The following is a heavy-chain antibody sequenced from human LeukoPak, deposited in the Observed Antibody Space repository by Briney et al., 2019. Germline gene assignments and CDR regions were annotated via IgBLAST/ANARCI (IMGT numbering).Heavy chain of an antibody. J-gene: IGHJ4*02. V-gene: IGHV4-59*08. Sequence: SETLSLTCTVSGGSISSYYWSWIRQPPGKGLEWIGYIYYSGSTNYNPSLKSRVTISVDTSKNQFSLKLSSVTAADTAVYYCARHWYSSSWYPFDYWGQGTPVTVSS. CDR2: IYYSGST. CDR1: GGSISSYY. CDR3: ARHWYSSSWYPFDY. D-gene: IGHD6-13*01.